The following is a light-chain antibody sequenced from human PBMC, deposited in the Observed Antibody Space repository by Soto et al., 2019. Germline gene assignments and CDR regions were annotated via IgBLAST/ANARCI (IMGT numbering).Light chain of an antibody. CDR2: EVN. CDR1: RSDIGDSNF. V-gene: IGLV2-14*01. Sequence: QSVLTQPVSVSGSPGQSVTISCTGPRSDIGDSNFISWYQHSPGKAPRLLIYEVNNRPSGVSKRFSGSKAGNTASLTISGLLDDDEADYFCASFRSGTILVFXSGTKVTVL. CDR3: ASFRSGTILV. J-gene: IGLJ1*01.